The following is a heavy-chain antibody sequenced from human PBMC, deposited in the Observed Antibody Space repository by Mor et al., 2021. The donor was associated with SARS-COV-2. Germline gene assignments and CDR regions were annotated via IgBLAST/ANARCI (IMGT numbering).Heavy chain of an antibody. D-gene: IGHD5-18*01. CDR2: LKQDGSET. Sequence: SWVRQAPGKGPEWVANLKQDGSETYYVDSVKGRFTISRDNAKNTLYLQMNSLRVEDTAVYYCARDGDGYHYWGQGTLVTVS. CDR3: ARDGDGYHY. J-gene: IGHJ4*02. V-gene: IGHV3-7*01.